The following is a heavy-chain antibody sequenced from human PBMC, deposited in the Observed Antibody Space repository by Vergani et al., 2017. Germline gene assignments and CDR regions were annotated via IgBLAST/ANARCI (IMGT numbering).Heavy chain of an antibody. J-gene: IGHJ4*02. D-gene: IGHD2-15*01. CDR2: ISSSGSTI. V-gene: IGHV3-11*04. Sequence: QVQLVESGGGLVKPGGSLRLSCAASGFTFRDYYMSWIRQAPGKGLEWVSYISSSGSTIYYADSVKGRFTISRDNSKNTLYLQMNSLRAEDTAVYYCARVSIVVVVAAEYYFDYWGQGTLVTVSS. CDR1: GFTFRDYY. CDR3: ARVSIVVVVAAEYYFDY.